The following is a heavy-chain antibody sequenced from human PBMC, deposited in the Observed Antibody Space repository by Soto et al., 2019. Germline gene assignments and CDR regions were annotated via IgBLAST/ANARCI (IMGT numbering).Heavy chain of an antibody. V-gene: IGHV4-30-4*01. Sequence: SETLSLTCTVSGVSISSGDYYWSWIRQPPGKGLEWTGYIYSSGSAYYKPSLKSRVTMSVDTSKNQFSLKLNSVTAADTAVYYCAGLSGYYYDASAYSFDYWGQGTLVTVSS. CDR2: IYSSGSA. J-gene: IGHJ4*02. D-gene: IGHD3-22*01. CDR3: AGLSGYYYDASAYSFDY. CDR1: GVSISSGDYY.